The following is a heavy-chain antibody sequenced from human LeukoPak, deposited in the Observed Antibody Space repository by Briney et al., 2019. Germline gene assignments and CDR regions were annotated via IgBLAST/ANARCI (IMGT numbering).Heavy chain of an antibody. V-gene: IGHV1-18*01. CDR2: ISTYDGKT. CDR1: GYGFTSSG. CDR3: ARVSGTWGYFYMDV. J-gene: IGHJ6*03. Sequence: ASVKVSCKPFGYGFTSSGFTWVRQAPGQGLEWMGWISTYDGKTDYAQNFQGRVTMTIDASTSTAYMEVRSLRSDDTAVYYCARVSGTWGYFYMDVWAKGSTVTVSS. D-gene: IGHD1-1*01.